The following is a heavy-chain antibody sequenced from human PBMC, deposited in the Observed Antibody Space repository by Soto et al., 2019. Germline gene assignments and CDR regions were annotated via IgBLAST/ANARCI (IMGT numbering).Heavy chain of an antibody. J-gene: IGHJ4*02. CDR1: GYTFSSYG. V-gene: IGHV1-18*01. CDR3: ARDGIAARPTPDY. D-gene: IGHD6-6*01. Sequence: ASVKVSCKASGYTFSSYGINWVRQARDQGLEWLGWISGYSGNTMYAQKFRDRVTMTTDTSTSTVYMELRSLRSDDTAFYYCARDGIAARPTPDYWGQGTLVTVSS. CDR2: ISGYSGNT.